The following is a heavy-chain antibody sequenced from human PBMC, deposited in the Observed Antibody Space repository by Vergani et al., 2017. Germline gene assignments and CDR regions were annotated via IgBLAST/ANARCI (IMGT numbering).Heavy chain of an antibody. D-gene: IGHD3-22*01. Sequence: EVQLVESGGGLVQPGGSLRLSCAASGFTFSSYAMSWVRQAPGKGLEWVSAISGSGGSTYYADSVKGRFTISRDNSKNTLYLQMNSLRAEDTAVYYCAKDHEYYDSSGYYEGNAFDIWGQGTMVTVSS. CDR3: AKDHEYYDSSGYYEGNAFDI. J-gene: IGHJ3*02. V-gene: IGHV3-23*04. CDR2: ISGSGGST. CDR1: GFTFSSYA.